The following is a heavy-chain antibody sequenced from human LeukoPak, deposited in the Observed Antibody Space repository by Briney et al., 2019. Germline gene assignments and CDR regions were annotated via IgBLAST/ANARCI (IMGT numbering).Heavy chain of an antibody. CDR3: ATNPSMGSDAFDI. D-gene: IGHD1-26*01. CDR1: GGSISSSSYY. CDR2: IYYSGST. V-gene: IGHV4-39*01. Sequence: SETLSLTCTVSGGSISSSSYYWGWIRQPPGKGLEWIGSIYYSGSTYYNPSLKSRVTISVDTSKNQFSLKLSSVTAADTAVYYCATNPSMGSDAFDIWGQGTMVTVSS. J-gene: IGHJ3*02.